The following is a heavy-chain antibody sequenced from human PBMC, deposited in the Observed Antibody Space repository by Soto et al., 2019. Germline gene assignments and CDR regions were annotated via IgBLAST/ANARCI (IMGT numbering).Heavy chain of an antibody. CDR3: ARIRFLEWSHYGMDV. CDR2: IIPIFGTA. V-gene: IGHV1-69*13. CDR1: GGTFSSYA. Sequence: ASVQVSCKASGGTFSSYAISWVRQAPGQGLEWMGGIIPIFGTANYAQKFQGRVTITADESTSTAYMELSSLRSDDTAVYYCARIRFLEWSHYGMDVWGQGTTVTVSS. D-gene: IGHD3-3*01. J-gene: IGHJ6*02.